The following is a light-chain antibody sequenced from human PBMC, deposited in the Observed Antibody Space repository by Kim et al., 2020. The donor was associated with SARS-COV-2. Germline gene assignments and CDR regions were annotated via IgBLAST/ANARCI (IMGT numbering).Light chain of an antibody. CDR2: GAS. V-gene: IGKV3-15*01. J-gene: IGKJ1*01. CDR1: QSVSSR. CDR3: QHPGT. Sequence: ATLSVSPGERATLSCRASQSVSSRLAWYQQKPGQPPRLLIYGASTRATGIPARFSGSGSVTEFTLTISSLQSEDFAVYYCQHPGTFGQGTKVEIK.